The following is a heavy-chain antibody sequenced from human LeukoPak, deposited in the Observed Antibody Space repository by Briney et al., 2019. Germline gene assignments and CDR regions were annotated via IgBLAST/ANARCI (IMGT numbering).Heavy chain of an antibody. D-gene: IGHD6-13*01. CDR3: ARGRPGYSSSWYVSDWFDP. CDR1: GYTFTSYG. V-gene: IGHV1-18*01. Sequence: ASVKVSCKASGYTFTSYGISWVRQAPGQGLEWMGWISAYNGNTNYAQKLQGRVTMTTDTSTSTAYMELRSLRSDDTAVYYCARGRPGYSSSWYVSDWFDPWGQGTLVTVSS. J-gene: IGHJ5*02. CDR2: ISAYNGNT.